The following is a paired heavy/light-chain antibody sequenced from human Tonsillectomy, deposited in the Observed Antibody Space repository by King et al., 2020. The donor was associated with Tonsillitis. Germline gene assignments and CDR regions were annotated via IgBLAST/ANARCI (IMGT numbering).Heavy chain of an antibody. V-gene: IGHV5-51*03. J-gene: IGHJ4*02. CDR1: GYSFTAYW. CDR2: IYPGDSDT. Sequence: EIQLVQSGAEVKKPRESLKISCKVSGYSFTAYWIGWVRQMPGNGLEWMGIIYPGDSDTRYSPSFQGQVTISVDKSISTAYLHWSSLKASDTAMYYCVRLDYGDKPGDYWGQGTLVTVSS. D-gene: IGHD4-17*01. CDR3: VRLDYGDKPGDY.
Light chain of an antibody. CDR2: YDT. V-gene: IGLV3-21*01. Sequence: SYVLTQPPSVSVAPGETATITCGGSSIGSKSVHWYQQRPGQAPVLVIYYDTARPSGIPERFSGSNFGNTATLTISWVEAGDEADYYCQVWDRSSEHVVFGGGTKLTVL. CDR3: QVWDRSSEHVV. J-gene: IGLJ3*02. CDR1: SIGSKS.